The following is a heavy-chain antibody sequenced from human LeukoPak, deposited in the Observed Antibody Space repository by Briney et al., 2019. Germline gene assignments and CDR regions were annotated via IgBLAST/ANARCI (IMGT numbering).Heavy chain of an antibody. CDR1: GYSFTSYW. CDR3: ARISRQEKIWLATYYFDY. Sequence: GESLKISCKGSGYSFTSYWIGWVRQMPGKGLEWMGIIYPGDSDTRYSPSFQGQVTISADKSISTAYLQWSSLKASDTAMYYCARISRQEKIWLATYYFDYWGQGTLVTVSS. V-gene: IGHV5-51*01. J-gene: IGHJ4*02. D-gene: IGHD3-10*01. CDR2: IYPGDSDT.